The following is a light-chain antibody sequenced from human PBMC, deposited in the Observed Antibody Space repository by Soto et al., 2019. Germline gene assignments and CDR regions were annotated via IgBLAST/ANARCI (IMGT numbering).Light chain of an antibody. CDR2: EVS. V-gene: IGLV2-14*01. Sequence: QSALTQPASVSGSPGQSITISCTGSSTDVGAYNYVSWYQQYPGQAPNLLIYEVSRRPSGFSHRFSGSKSVNTASLTISGLQAEDEAHDYCNSYTSTSTPCVFGTGTKVTVL. CDR1: STDVGAYNY. CDR3: NSYTSTSTPCV. J-gene: IGLJ1*01.